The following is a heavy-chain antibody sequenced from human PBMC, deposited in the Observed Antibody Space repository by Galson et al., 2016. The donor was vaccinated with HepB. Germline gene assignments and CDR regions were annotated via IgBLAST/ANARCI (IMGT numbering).Heavy chain of an antibody. V-gene: IGHV3-72*01. CDR3: ARSHRDSSGNVREFDS. Sequence: SLRLSCAASGFIFSDHCMEWVRQAAGKGLEWVGRTRNKAKSYSRAYAASVKGRFTISRDDSKNSLYLQMSSLKTEDTAVYYCARSHRDSSGNVREFDSWGQGTMVTVSP. CDR1: GFIFSDHC. J-gene: IGHJ3*02. D-gene: IGHD3-22*01. CDR2: TRNKAKSYSR.